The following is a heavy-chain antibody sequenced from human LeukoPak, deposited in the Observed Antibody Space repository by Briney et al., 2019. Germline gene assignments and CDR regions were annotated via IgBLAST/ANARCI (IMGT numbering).Heavy chain of an antibody. CDR3: AKAFGGYSTYYFDY. Sequence: PGGSLRLSCAASGMTFSSYGMSWVRQAPGEGLEWVSTISGSGGSTYYADSVKGRFTISRDNSKNTLYLQMNSLRAEDTAVYYCAKAFGGYSTYYFDYWGQGTLVTVSS. V-gene: IGHV3-23*01. CDR2: ISGSGGST. J-gene: IGHJ4*02. D-gene: IGHD3-16*01. CDR1: GMTFSSYG.